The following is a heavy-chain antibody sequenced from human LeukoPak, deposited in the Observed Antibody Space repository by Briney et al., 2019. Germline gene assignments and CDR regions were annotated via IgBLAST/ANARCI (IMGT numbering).Heavy chain of an antibody. CDR1: GGSISSGGYS. D-gene: IGHD3-22*01. CDR3: ARVKGVRRGKNYDSSGFFDY. V-gene: IGHV4-30-2*05. J-gene: IGHJ4*02. Sequence: SETLSLTCAVSGGSISSGGYSWSWIRQPPGKGLEWIGYIYHSGSTYYNPSLKSRVTISVDTSKNQFSLKLTSVTAADTAVYYCARVKGVRRGKNYDSSGFFDYWGQGTLVTVSS. CDR2: IYHSGST.